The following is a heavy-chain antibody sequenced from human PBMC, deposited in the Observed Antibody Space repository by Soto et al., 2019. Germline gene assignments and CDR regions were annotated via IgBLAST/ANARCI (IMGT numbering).Heavy chain of an antibody. CDR3: ARGRYCLTGRCFPNWFDS. V-gene: IGHV4-30-4*01. J-gene: IGHJ5*01. CDR2: IYKSATT. CDR1: GDSISNLDYF. D-gene: IGHD7-27*01. Sequence: PSETLSLTYSVSGDSISNLDYFWAWIRQPPGQALEYIGYIYKSATTYYNPSFESRVAISVDTSNSQFSLNVTSVTAADTAVYFCARGRYCLTGRCFPNWFDSWGQGALVTVSS.